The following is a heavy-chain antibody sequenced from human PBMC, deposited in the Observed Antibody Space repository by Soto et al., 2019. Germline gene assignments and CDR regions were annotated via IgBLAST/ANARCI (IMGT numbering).Heavy chain of an antibody. D-gene: IGHD3-16*01. V-gene: IGHV4-30-4*01. J-gene: IGHJ6*02. CDR1: GDSISSGNKY. Sequence: QVQLRESGPGLVMPSQTLSLTCTVSGDSISSGNKYWSWIRQPPGKGLEWIGYIFSSGTTYYNPSLESRLTMSLDASQNQFSLKLNSLTDADTAVYFCARVPSPFDYYYAMDVWGQGTTVTVSS. CDR3: ARVPSPFDYYYAMDV. CDR2: IFSSGTT.